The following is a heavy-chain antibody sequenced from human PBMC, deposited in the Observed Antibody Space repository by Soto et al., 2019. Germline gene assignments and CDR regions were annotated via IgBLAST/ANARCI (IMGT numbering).Heavy chain of an antibody. CDR3: AKDAVYRDGLWLMDS. Sequence: GGSLRLSCSASGFIFSESTIYWVRQVPGKGLEAISAVSTSGRSTYYADSVKDRFTISRDNSKNTLFLQMSSLREEDTALYYCAKDAVYRDGLWLMDSWGQGTLVTVSS. CDR2: VSTSGRST. V-gene: IGHV3-64D*06. CDR1: GFIFSEST. D-gene: IGHD2-21*01. J-gene: IGHJ5*02.